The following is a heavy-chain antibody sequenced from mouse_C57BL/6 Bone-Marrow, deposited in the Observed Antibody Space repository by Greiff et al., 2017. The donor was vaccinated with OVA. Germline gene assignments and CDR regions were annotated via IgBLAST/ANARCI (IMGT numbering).Heavy chain of an antibody. V-gene: IGHV1-69*01. CDR1: GYTFTSYW. Sequence: QVQLQQPGAELVMPGASVKLSCKASGYTFTSYWMHWVKQRPGQGLEWIGEIDPSDSYTNYNQKFKGKSTLTVDKSSSTAYMQLRSLTSEDSAVYYCARGVYAWFAYWGQGTLVTVSA. J-gene: IGHJ3*01. D-gene: IGHD2-12*01. CDR3: ARGVYAWFAY. CDR2: IDPSDSYT.